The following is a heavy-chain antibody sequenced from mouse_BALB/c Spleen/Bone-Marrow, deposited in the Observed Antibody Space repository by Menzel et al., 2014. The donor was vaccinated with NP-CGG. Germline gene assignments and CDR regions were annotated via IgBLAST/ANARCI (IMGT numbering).Heavy chain of an antibody. CDR2: INPSTGYT. D-gene: IGHD3-2*01. CDR1: GYTFTSYW. V-gene: IGHV1-7*01. Sequence: QVRLQQSGAELAKPGASVKMSCKASGYTFTSYWMHWVKQRPGQGLEWIGYINPSTGYTEYSQKFKDKATLTADKSSSTAYMQLSSLTSEDSAVYYCVRSTGAMDYWGQGTSVTVSS. CDR3: VRSTGAMDY. J-gene: IGHJ4*01.